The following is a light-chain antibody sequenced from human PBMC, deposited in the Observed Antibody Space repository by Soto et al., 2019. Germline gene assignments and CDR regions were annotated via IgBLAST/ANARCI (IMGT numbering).Light chain of an antibody. CDR3: PQSYSTPRT. CDR2: AAS. CDR1: QSNSSY. V-gene: IGKV1-39*01. Sequence: DIQMTQSPSSLSASVGDRITITCRASQSNSSYLNWYQQKPGQAPRLQIYAASSLQSGVPSRFSGSGSGTDFTLTISSLQPEDFAPYYCPQSYSTPRTFGQGTKVEIK. J-gene: IGKJ1*01.